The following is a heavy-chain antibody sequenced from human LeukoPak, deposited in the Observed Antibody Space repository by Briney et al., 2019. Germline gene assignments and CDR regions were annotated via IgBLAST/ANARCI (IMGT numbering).Heavy chain of an antibody. V-gene: IGHV1-18*01. D-gene: IGHD3-22*01. CDR1: GYTFTSYG. Sequence: ASVKVSCKASGYTFTSYGISWVRQAPGQGLEWMGWISAYNGNTNYAQKLQGRVTMTTDTSTSTAYMELRSLGSDDTAVYYCARLTYYYDSSGFNWFDPWGQGTLVTVSS. CDR2: ISAYNGNT. CDR3: ARLTYYYDSSGFNWFDP. J-gene: IGHJ5*02.